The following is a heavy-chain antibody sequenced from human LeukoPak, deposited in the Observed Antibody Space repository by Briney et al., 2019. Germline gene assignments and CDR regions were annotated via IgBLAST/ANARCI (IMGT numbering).Heavy chain of an antibody. CDR3: ARDAGWSPFY. D-gene: IGHD6-19*01. CDR2: ISFSGSSM. J-gene: IGHJ4*02. CDR1: GFTFSDNY. Sequence: PGGSLRLSCAASGFTFSDNYMSWIRQAPGKGLEWVSFISFSGSSMYYADSVKGRFTISRDNSKNTLFLQMNSLRAEDTGVYYCARDAGWSPFYWGQGTLVTVSS. V-gene: IGHV3-11*04.